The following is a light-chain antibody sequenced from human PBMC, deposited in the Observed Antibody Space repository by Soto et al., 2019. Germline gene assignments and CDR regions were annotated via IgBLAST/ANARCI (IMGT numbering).Light chain of an antibody. CDR1: QDINSY. CDR3: QQLHVYPST. V-gene: IGKV1-9*01. Sequence: IQLTQSPSSLSASVGDRVTITCRASQDINSYLAWYQQKPVKAPNLLIYAGTSLQSGVPSRFSGSGSGTEFTLTISSLQPEDFATYYCQQLHVYPSTFGVGTKVE. CDR2: AGT. J-gene: IGKJ4*01.